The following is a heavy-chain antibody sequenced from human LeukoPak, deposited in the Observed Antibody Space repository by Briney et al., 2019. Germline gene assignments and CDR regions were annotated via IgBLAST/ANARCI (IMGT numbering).Heavy chain of an antibody. CDR2: INSDGSST. D-gene: IGHD3-22*01. CDR1: GFTFSSYW. CDR3: AMGPYYYDSSGYYY. Sequence: GGSLRLSCAASGFTFSSYWMHWIRQAPGKGLVWVSRINSDGSSTSYADSVKARFTISRDNAKNTLYLQMNSLRAEDTAVYYCAMGPYYYDSSGYYYWGQGTLVTVSS. J-gene: IGHJ4*02. V-gene: IGHV3-74*01.